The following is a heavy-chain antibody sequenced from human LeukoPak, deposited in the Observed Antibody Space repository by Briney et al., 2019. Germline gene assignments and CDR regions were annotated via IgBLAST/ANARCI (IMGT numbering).Heavy chain of an antibody. Sequence: KPSETLSLTCTVSGGSISSYYWSWIRQPPGKGLEWIGYIYYSGSTNYNPSLKSRVTISVDTSKNQFSLKLSSVTAADTAVYYCARGGFGGYWYFDLWGRGTLVTVSS. J-gene: IGHJ2*01. CDR2: IYYSGST. V-gene: IGHV4-59*12. CDR1: GGSISSYY. CDR3: ARGGFGGYWYFDL. D-gene: IGHD4-23*01.